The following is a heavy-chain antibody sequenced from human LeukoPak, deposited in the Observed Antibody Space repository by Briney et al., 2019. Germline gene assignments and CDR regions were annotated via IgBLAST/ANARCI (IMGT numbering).Heavy chain of an antibody. J-gene: IGHJ4*02. V-gene: IGHV3-48*02. CDR3: ASNHGSGWYVGEY. D-gene: IGHD6-19*01. Sequence: GGSLRLSCAASGFTFSNYNMNWVRQAPGKGLERVSYISSRSSAIYYADSVKGRFTISRDNAENSLSLQMNSLRDEDTAVYLCASNHGSGWYVGEYWGQGILVTVSS. CDR1: GFTFSNYN. CDR2: ISSRSSAI.